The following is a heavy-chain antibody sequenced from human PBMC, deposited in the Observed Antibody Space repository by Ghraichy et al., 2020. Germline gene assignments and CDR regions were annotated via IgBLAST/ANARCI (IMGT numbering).Heavy chain of an antibody. Sequence: TLSFTCAVSGGSISSADYSWSWIRQPPGKGLEWIGYIYHSGSTYYNPSLKSRVTISADRSKNHISLELSSVTAADTAVYFCARAPYDDDGFYDDGFDIWGQGTRVTVSS. CDR1: GGSISSADYS. CDR2: IYHSGST. J-gene: IGHJ3*02. CDR3: ARAPYDDDGFYDDGFDI. D-gene: IGHD3-3*01. V-gene: IGHV4-30-2*01.